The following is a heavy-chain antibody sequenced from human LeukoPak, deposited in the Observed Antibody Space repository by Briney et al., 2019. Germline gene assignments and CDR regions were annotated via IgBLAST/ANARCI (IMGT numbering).Heavy chain of an antibody. J-gene: IGHJ4*02. D-gene: IGHD3-22*01. CDR1: GYSISSGYY. Sequence: SETLSLTCTVSGYSISSGYYWGWIRQPPGKGLEWIGSIYHSGSTYYNPSLKSRVTISVDTSKNQFSLKLSSVAAADTAVYYCARVLGYDSSGYFEHWGQGTLVIVSS. V-gene: IGHV4-38-2*02. CDR2: IYHSGST. CDR3: ARVLGYDSSGYFEH.